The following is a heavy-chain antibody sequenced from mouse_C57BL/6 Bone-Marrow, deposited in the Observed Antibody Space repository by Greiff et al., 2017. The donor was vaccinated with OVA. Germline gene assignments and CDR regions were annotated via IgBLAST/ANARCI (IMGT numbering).Heavy chain of an antibody. J-gene: IGHJ1*03. D-gene: IGHD3-2*02. Sequence: QVQLKQPGAELVKPGASVKVSCKASGYTFTSYWMHWVKQRPGQGLEWIGRIHPSDSDTNYNQKFKGKATLTVDKSSSTAYMQLSSLTSEDSAVYYCAIPRQLRLFHWYFDVWGTGTTVTVSS. V-gene: IGHV1-74*01. CDR1: GYTFTSYW. CDR3: AIPRQLRLFHWYFDV. CDR2: IHPSDSDT.